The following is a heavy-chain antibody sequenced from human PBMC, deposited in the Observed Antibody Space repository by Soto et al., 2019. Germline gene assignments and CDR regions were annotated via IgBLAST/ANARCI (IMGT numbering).Heavy chain of an antibody. V-gene: IGHV3-48*03. D-gene: IGHD2-2*01. Sequence: EVQLVESGGGLVQPGGSLRLSCAASGFTFSSYEMNWVRQAPGKGLEWVSYISSSGSTIYYADSVKGRFTISRDNAKNALYLQMNSLRAEDTAVYYCARALGYCSSTSCHYYYGMDVWGQGTTVTVSS. CDR1: GFTFSSYE. J-gene: IGHJ6*02. CDR3: ARALGYCSSTSCHYYYGMDV. CDR2: ISSSGSTI.